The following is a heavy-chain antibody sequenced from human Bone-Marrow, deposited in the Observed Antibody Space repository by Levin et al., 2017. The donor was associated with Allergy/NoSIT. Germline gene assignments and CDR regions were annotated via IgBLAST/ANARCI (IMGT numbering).Heavy chain of an antibody. Sequence: GESLKISCAASGLSFSNYDMNWVRQAPGKGLEWVSSISGGSSRIYYADSVKGRFTISRDNAKNSLYLQMNSLRVEDTAVYYCASWAMFYYDGSVFYYFYYGMDVWGQGTTVTVSS. CDR1: GLSFSNYD. CDR3: ASWAMFYYDGSVFYYFYYGMDV. J-gene: IGHJ6*02. D-gene: IGHD3-16*01. V-gene: IGHV3-21*06. CDR2: ISGGSSRI.